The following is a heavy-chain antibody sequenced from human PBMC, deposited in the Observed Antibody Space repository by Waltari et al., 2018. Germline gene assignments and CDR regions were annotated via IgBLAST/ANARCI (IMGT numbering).Heavy chain of an antibody. Sequence: QVQLVQSGAEVKKPASSVKVSCKASGCTFSSYAISWVRQAPGQGLEWMGGIIPIFGTANYAQKFQGRVTITTDESKSTAYMELSSLRSEDTAVYYCARGLRFGELSGFAFDIWGQGTMVTVSS. CDR1: GCTFSSYA. V-gene: IGHV1-69*05. D-gene: IGHD3-10*01. J-gene: IGHJ3*02. CDR2: IIPIFGTA. CDR3: ARGLRFGELSGFAFDI.